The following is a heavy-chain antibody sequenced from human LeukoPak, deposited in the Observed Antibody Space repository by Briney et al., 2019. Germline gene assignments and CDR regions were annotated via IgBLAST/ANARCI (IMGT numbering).Heavy chain of an antibody. Sequence: PSETLSLTCTVSGGSISSYYWSWIRQPPGKGLEWIGYIYYSGSTNYNPSLKSRVTISVDTSKNQFSLKLSSVTAADTAVYYCARVLYGGKGFGMDVWGQGTTVTVSS. CDR2: IYYSGST. J-gene: IGHJ6*02. D-gene: IGHD2-15*01. V-gene: IGHV4-59*01. CDR3: ARVLYGGKGFGMDV. CDR1: GGSISSYY.